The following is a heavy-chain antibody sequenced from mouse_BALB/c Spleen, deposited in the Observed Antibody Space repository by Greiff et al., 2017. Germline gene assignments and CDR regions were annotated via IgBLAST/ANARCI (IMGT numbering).Heavy chain of an antibody. J-gene: IGHJ2*01. D-gene: IGHD2-9*01. Sequence: EVQGVESGPGLVKPSQSLSLTCTVTGYSITSDYAWNWIRQFPGNKLEWMGYISYSGSTSYNPSLKSRISITRDTSKNQFFLQLNSVTTEDTATYYCARSKTTYYGYDDYFDYWGQGTTLTVSS. CDR1: GYSITSDYA. CDR2: ISYSGST. CDR3: ARSKTTYYGYDDYFDY. V-gene: IGHV3-2*02.